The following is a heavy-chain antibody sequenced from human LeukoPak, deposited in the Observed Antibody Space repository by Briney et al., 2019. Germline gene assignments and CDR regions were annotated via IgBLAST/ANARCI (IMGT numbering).Heavy chain of an antibody. CDR1: GYTFTGYY. V-gene: IGHV1-2*02. CDR2: INPNSGGT. CDR3: ARAWSDSWRQTEYFQL. D-gene: IGHD1-1*01. Sequence: ASVKVSCKASGYTFTGYYMHWVRQAPGQGLEWMGWINPNSGGTNYAQKFQGRVTMTRDTSISTAYMELNSLRSEDTAVYYCARAWSDSWRQTEYFQLWGQGTLVTVSS. J-gene: IGHJ1*01.